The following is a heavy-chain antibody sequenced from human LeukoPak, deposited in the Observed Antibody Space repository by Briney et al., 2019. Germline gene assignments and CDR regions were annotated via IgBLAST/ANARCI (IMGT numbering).Heavy chain of an antibody. J-gene: IGHJ5*02. V-gene: IGHV4-39*07. CDR3: ARVQYYYESSGYYGSPNWFDP. CDR1: GGSISSSSYY. Sequence: SETLSLTCTVSGGSISSSSYYWGWIRQPPGKGLEWIGSIYYSGSTYYNPSLKSRVTISVGTSKNQFSLKLSSVTAADTAVYYCARVQYYYESSGYYGSPNWFDPWGQGTLVTVSS. CDR2: IYYSGST. D-gene: IGHD3-22*01.